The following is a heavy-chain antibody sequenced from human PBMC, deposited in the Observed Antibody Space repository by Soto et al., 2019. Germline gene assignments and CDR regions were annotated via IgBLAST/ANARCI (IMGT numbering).Heavy chain of an antibody. Sequence: KAXGTLSLPCGVCGGSVASRHWWGWFRQSPSRGLEWIGNVYHTGDTNFNPSLQSRVTFSVDKSNNQFSLRLTSLTAADTAVYFCAREIVTAGGNNYFDPWGPGTLVTVS. CDR3: AREIVTAGGNNYFDP. CDR2: VYHTGDT. CDR1: GGSVASRHW. D-gene: IGHD2-21*02. V-gene: IGHV4-4*01. J-gene: IGHJ5*02.